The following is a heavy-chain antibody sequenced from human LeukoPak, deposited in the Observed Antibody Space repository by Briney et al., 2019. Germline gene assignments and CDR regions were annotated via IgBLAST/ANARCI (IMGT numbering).Heavy chain of an antibody. Sequence: PGGSLRLSCAASGFTFSSSSMGWVRQAPGKGLEWVSAISGSGDSTHYADSAKGRFTISRDNSKNTLYLQMNRLRAEDTAVYYCAKDYSGSYFGQYFHHWGQGTLVTVSS. J-gene: IGHJ1*01. CDR3: AKDYSGSYFGQYFHH. V-gene: IGHV3-23*01. CDR2: ISGSGDST. CDR1: GFTFSSSS. D-gene: IGHD1-26*01.